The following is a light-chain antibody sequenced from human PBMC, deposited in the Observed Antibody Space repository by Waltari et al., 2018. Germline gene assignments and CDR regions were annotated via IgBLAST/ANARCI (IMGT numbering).Light chain of an antibody. Sequence: QSLVTQPPSMSGTPGQRVTISCSGSRSNIGINFVAWYQQLPGAAPKLLVFKTDQPPSGGPARFAGSKSGTSASRAIRGLQSGDEADYCCAAWDNTLNAVVFGAGTKLTVL. CDR2: KTD. J-gene: IGLJ2*01. CDR1: RSNIGINF. V-gene: IGLV1-47*01. CDR3: AAWDNTLNAVV.